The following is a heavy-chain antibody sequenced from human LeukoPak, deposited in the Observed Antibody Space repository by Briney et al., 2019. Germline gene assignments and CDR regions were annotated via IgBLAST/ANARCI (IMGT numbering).Heavy chain of an antibody. Sequence: GGSLRLSCAASGFTVSSNYMSWVRQAPGKGLEWVSVIYSGGTTYYADSVKGRFTISRDNSKNTLYLQMNSPRAEDTAVYYCASGGTGGDSFDIWGQGTMVTVSS. J-gene: IGHJ3*02. CDR2: IYSGGTT. CDR1: GFTVSSNY. V-gene: IGHV3-53*01. D-gene: IGHD2-15*01. CDR3: ASGGTGGDSFDI.